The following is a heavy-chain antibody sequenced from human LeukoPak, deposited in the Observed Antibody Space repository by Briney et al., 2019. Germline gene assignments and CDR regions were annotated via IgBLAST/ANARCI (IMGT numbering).Heavy chain of an antibody. J-gene: IGHJ4*02. CDR2: ISSSGTTI. CDR3: ASTAG. V-gene: IGHV3-48*03. Sequence: GGSLRLSCAASGFSFSSYEMNWVRQAPGKGLEWVSYISSSGTTIYYADFVKGRFTISRDNSKNSLYLQMIGLRAEDTAVYYCASTAGWGQGTVVTVSS. D-gene: IGHD6-13*01. CDR1: GFSFSSYE.